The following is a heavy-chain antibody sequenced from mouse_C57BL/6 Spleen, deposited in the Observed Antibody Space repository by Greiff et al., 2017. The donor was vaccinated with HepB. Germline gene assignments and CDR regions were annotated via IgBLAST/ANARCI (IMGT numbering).Heavy chain of an antibody. V-gene: IGHV5-6*01. CDR1: GFTFSSYG. J-gene: IGHJ2*01. CDR3: TRRTVGVYFDY. CDR2: ISSGGSYT. Sequence: EVQLVESGGDLVKPGGSLKLSCPASGFTFSSYGMSWVRQTPDKRLEWVATISSGGSYTYYPDSVKGRITISRDNAKTTLYLQMSSLKSEDTAMYYCTRRTVGVYFDYWGQGTTLTVSS.